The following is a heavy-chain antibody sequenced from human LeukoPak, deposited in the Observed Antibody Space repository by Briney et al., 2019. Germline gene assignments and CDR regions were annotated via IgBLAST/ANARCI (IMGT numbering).Heavy chain of an antibody. CDR2: IYHSGST. J-gene: IGHJ4*02. Sequence: SETLSLTCTVSGDSISSYYWSWIRQPPGKGLEWIGYIYHSGSTYYNPSLKSRVTISVDRSKNQFSLKLSSVTAADTAVYYCARLAMGKDYWGQGTLVTVSS. D-gene: IGHD5-18*01. CDR3: ARLAMGKDY. CDR1: GDSISSYY. V-gene: IGHV4-59*12.